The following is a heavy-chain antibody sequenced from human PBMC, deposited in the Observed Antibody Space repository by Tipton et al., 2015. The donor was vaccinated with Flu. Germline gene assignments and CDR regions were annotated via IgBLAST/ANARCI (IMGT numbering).Heavy chain of an antibody. CDR1: GYFIRSGYY. CDR2: IYHSGST. D-gene: IGHD3-10*01. V-gene: IGHV4-38-2*02. Sequence: TLSLTCTVSGYFIRSGYYWGWIRQPPGKGLEWIGTIYHSGSTYYNPSLKSRLTVSVDTSKNQFSLRLDSVTAADTAVYYCARQPIYYYGTSGLDWGPGTLVTVSS. CDR3: ARQPIYYYGTSGLD. J-gene: IGHJ1*01.